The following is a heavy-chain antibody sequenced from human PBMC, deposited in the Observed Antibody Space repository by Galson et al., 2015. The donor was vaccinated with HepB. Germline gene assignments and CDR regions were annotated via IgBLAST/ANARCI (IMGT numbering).Heavy chain of an antibody. D-gene: IGHD3-3*01. V-gene: IGHV3-30*18. Sequence: SLRLSCAASGFTFTSYGMHWVRQAPGKGLEWVAVISYHGRNKYYADSVKGRFTISRDNFKNTLYLQMNSLRPEDTAVYYCAKDLKRTIFAVAAVAGNGPTDYWGQGTLVTVSS. CDR3: AKDLKRTIFAVAAVAGNGPTDY. CDR2: ISYHGRNK. J-gene: IGHJ4*02. CDR1: GFTFTSYG.